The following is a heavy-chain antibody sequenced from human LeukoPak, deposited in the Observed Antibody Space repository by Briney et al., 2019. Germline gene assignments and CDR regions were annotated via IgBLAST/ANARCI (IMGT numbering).Heavy chain of an antibody. V-gene: IGHV3-30*04. Sequence: GRSLRLSCAASGFTFSSYAMHWVRQAPGKGLERLAVISYDGSNKYYADSVNGRFTISRDNSKNTLYLQMNSLRAEDTAVYYCARGKQWIQLWLPENDAFDIWGQGTMVTVSS. CDR1: GFTFSSYA. J-gene: IGHJ3*02. D-gene: IGHD5-18*01. CDR3: ARGKQWIQLWLPENDAFDI. CDR2: ISYDGSNK.